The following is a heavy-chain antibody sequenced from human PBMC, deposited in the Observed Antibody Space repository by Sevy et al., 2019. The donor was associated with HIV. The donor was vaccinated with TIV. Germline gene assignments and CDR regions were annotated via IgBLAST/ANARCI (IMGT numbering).Heavy chain of an antibody. Sequence: GGSLRLSCAASGFTFSNYAMSWVRQAPGKGLEWVSVITISGGTTYYADSVKGRFTISRDSSKNTLYLQMNSLRAEDTAVYYCAKDRVSGTYSTGGFDYWGQGTLVTVSS. CDR2: ITISGGTT. CDR3: AKDRVSGTYSTGGFDY. D-gene: IGHD2-8*02. CDR1: GFTFSNYA. J-gene: IGHJ4*02. V-gene: IGHV3-23*01.